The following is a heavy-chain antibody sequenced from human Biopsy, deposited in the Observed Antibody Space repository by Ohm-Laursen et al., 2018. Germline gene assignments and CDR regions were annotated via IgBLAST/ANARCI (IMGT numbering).Heavy chain of an antibody. Sequence: SLRLSCTASGFGMYAMHWVRQPPGKGLEWLAVVAFDGSNKYYAESVKGRFTISRDRSRDTVHLQMNSLRYEDTALYYCAKDGGQWLGGAFDIWGHGTMVSVSS. CDR2: VAFDGSNK. CDR1: GFGMYA. D-gene: IGHD6-19*01. CDR3: AKDGGQWLGGAFDI. V-gene: IGHV3-30*18. J-gene: IGHJ3*02.